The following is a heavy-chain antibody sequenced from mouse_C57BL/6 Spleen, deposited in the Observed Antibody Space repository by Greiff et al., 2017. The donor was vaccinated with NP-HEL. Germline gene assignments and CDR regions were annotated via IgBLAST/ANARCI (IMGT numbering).Heavy chain of an antibody. Sequence: QVQLQQPGPELVKPGASVKLSCKASGYTFTSYWMHWVKQRPGQGLEWIGNINPSNGGTNYTEKFKSTATLTVDKSSSTAYMQLSSLTSEDSAFYYCARVNFYDSGYYYAMDYWGQGTSVTVSS. V-gene: IGHV1-53*01. CDR1: GYTFTSYW. D-gene: IGHD1-1*01. J-gene: IGHJ4*01. CDR3: ARVNFYDSGYYYAMDY. CDR2: INPSNGGT.